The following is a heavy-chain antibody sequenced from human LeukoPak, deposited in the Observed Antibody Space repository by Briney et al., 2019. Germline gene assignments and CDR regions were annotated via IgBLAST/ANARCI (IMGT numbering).Heavy chain of an antibody. CDR2: IIPIFGTA. CDR3: ARGRGPRIYFDY. Sequence: SVKVSCKASGGTFSSYAISWVRQAPGQGLEWMGGIIPIFGTANYAQKFQGRVTITADESTSTVYMELSSLRSEDTAVYYCARGRGPRIYFDYWGQGTLVTVSS. D-gene: IGHD2/OR15-2a*01. CDR1: GGTFSSYA. V-gene: IGHV1-69*13. J-gene: IGHJ4*02.